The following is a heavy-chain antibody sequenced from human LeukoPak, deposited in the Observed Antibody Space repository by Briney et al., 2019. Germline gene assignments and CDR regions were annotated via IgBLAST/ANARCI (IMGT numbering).Heavy chain of an antibody. CDR3: ARDWGINTSGWLGY. CDR1: DYTFTSFG. CDR2: ISTYNGNT. D-gene: IGHD6-19*01. V-gene: IGHV1-18*01. Sequence: ASVKVSCKASDYTFTSFGISWVRQAPGQGLEWMGWISTYNGNTNYAQKLQGRVTMTTDTSTSTAYMELRSLRSDDTAVYYCARDWGINTSGWLGYWGQGTLVTVSS. J-gene: IGHJ4*02.